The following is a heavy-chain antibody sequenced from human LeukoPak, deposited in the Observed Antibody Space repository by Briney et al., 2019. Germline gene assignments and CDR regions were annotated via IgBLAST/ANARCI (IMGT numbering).Heavy chain of an antibody. CDR1: GGSISSNSYY. J-gene: IGHJ4*02. V-gene: IGHV4-39*07. D-gene: IGHD3-22*01. Sequence: SETLSPTCTVSGGSISSNSYYWGWIRQPPGTGLEWIGSIYYSGSTYYNPSLKSRVTISVDTSKNQFSLKLSSVTAADTAVYYCARGSRDSSGYIDYWGQGTLVTVSS. CDR2: IYYSGST. CDR3: ARGSRDSSGYIDY.